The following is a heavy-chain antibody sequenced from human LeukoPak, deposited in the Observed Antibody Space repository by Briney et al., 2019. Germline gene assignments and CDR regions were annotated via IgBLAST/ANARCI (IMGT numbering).Heavy chain of an antibody. V-gene: IGHV1-46*01. J-gene: IGHJ4*02. CDR3: ARGAPTTRIGAGRFDY. CDR1: GYSLTNYY. D-gene: IGHD5-12*01. CDR2: INPSDGGT. Sequence: ASVKVSCKAFGYSLTNYYVHWVRQAPGQGLEWMGEINPSDGGTGYAQKFQGKITVTRDTYTNTVYMDLSSLRSEDTATYYCARGAPTTRIGAGRFDYWGQGSLLTVAS.